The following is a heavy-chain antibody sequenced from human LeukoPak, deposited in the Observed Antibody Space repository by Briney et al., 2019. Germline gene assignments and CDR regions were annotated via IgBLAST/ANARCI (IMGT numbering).Heavy chain of an antibody. CDR2: INPNSGGT. CDR1: GYTFTGYY. D-gene: IGHD6-13*01. J-gene: IGHJ5*02. V-gene: IGHV1-2*02. Sequence: ASVKVSCKASGYTFTGYYMHWVRQAPGQGLEWMGWINPNSGGTNYAQKFQGRVTMTRDTSISTAYMELSRLRSDDTAVYYCARDTEQLVPRADPWGQGTLVTVSS. CDR3: ARDTEQLVPRADP.